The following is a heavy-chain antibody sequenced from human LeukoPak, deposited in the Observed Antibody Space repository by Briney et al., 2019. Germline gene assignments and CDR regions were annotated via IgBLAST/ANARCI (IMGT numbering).Heavy chain of an antibody. D-gene: IGHD4-17*01. CDR3: ARGNKRYGDPTYYFDY. CDR2: IYTSGST. V-gene: IGHV4-4*07. Sequence: PSETLSLTCTVSGGSISSYYWSWIRQPAGKGLEWIGRIYTSGSTNYNPSLKSRVTMSVDTSKNQCSLKLSSVTAADTAVYYCARGNKRYGDPTYYFDYWGQGTLVTVSS. CDR1: GGSISSYY. J-gene: IGHJ4*02.